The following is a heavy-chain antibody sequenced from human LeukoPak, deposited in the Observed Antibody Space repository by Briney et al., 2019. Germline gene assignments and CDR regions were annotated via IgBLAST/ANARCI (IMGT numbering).Heavy chain of an antibody. J-gene: IGHJ4*02. CDR3: ARLGIYLPFDY. V-gene: IGHV4-39*01. D-gene: IGHD7-27*01. Sequence: PSETLSPTCTASGGSISSSSYYWGWIRQPPGKGLEWIGSIYYSGSTYYNPSLKSRVTISVDTSKNQFSLELSSVTAADTAVYYCARLGIYLPFDYWGQGTLVTVSS. CDR1: GGSISSSSYY. CDR2: IYYSGST.